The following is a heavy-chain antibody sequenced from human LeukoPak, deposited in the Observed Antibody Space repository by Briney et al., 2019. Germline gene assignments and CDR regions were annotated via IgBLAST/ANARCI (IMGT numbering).Heavy chain of an antibody. CDR1: GESFSGYY. J-gene: IGHJ3*02. CDR3: ARDTMVTSAFDI. V-gene: IGHV4-34*01. Sequence: PSETLSVTCGVYGESFSGYYWTWVRQPPGKGLEWIGEIHYRGTTNYNPSLKSRVTVSADTSRNQFSLNLTSVTAADTAVYYCARDTMVTSAFDIWGQGTMVTVSS. D-gene: IGHD5-18*01. CDR2: IHYRGTT.